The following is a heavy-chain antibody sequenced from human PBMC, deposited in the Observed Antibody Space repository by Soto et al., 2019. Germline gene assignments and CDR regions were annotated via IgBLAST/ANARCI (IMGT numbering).Heavy chain of an antibody. D-gene: IGHD3-3*02. CDR2: INPSEGRT. J-gene: IGHJ5*02. CDR3: ARGRECSFGYNWFDP. V-gene: IGHV1-46*01. Sequence: QVQLVQSGAAVRKPGASVNLSCQTSGYPFTSYHMHWVRQAPGQGLEWMGVINPSEGRTRYSQKFQDRVTMTRDTSTSTVYMDLTSLRSEDTATYFCARGRECSFGYNWFDPWGQGTLVTVSS. CDR1: GYPFTSYH.